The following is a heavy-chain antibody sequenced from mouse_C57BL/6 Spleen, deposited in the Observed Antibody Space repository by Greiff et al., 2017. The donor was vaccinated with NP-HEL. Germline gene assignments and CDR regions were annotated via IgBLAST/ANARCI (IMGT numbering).Heavy chain of an antibody. CDR1: GYTFTDYY. J-gene: IGHJ4*01. V-gene: IGHV1-76*01. Sequence: VQLQESGAELVRPGASVKLSCKASGYTFTDYYINWVKQRPGQGLEWIARIYPGSGNTYYNEKFKGKATLTAEKSSSTAYMQLSSLTSEDSAVYFCARSRYDYDDAMDYWGQGTSVTVSS. CDR2: IYPGSGNT. D-gene: IGHD2-4*01. CDR3: ARSRYDYDDAMDY.